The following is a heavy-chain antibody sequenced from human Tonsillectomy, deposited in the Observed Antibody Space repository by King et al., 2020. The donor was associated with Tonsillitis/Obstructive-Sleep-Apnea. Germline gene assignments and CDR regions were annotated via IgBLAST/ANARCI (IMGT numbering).Heavy chain of an antibody. CDR1: GGSISSGGYS. V-gene: IGHV4-30-2*01. CDR2: IYHFGST. J-gene: IGHJ4*02. Sequence: QLQESGSGLVKPSQTLSLTCAVSGGSISSGGYSWSWIRQPPGEGLEWFGYIYHFGSTYYNPSLKSLVTISVDSSKNQFSLRLSSVTAADTAVYYCASVARVYCSSTSCYFDYWGQGTLVTVSS. CDR3: ASVARVYCSSTSCYFDY. D-gene: IGHD2-2*01.